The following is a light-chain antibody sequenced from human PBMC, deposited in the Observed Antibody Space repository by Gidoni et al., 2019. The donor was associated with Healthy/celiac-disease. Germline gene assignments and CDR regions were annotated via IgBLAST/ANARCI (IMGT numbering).Light chain of an antibody. CDR2: LGA. Sequence: IVMTQSPLYLPVTPGEPASISCRSSQSLLHSNGYNYLDWYLQKPGQSPQLLIYLGANRASGVPERFSGSGSGTDFTLKISRVEAEDVGVYYCMQALQTSWTFGQGTKVEIK. CDR3: MQALQTSWT. CDR1: QSLLHSNGYNY. V-gene: IGKV2-28*01. J-gene: IGKJ1*01.